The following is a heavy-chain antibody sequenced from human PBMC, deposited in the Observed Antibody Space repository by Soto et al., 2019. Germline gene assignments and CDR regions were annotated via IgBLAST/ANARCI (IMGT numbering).Heavy chain of an antibody. D-gene: IGHD1-26*01. CDR2: INAGNGNT. V-gene: IGHV1-3*01. CDR3: ARYRWELLRAFDI. CDR1: GYTFTSYA. J-gene: IGHJ3*02. Sequence: ASVKVSCKASGYTFTSYAMYWVRQAPGQRLEWMGWINAGNGNTKYSQKFQGRVTITRDTSASTAYMELSSLRSEDTAVYYCARYRWELLRAFDIWGQGTMVTVPS.